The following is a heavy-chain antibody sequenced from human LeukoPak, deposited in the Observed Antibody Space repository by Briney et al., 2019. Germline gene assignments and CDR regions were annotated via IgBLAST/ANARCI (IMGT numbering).Heavy chain of an antibody. D-gene: IGHD3/OR15-3a*01. Sequence: SETLSLTCTVSGGSISSGSYYWSWIRQPAGKGLEWIGRIYTSGTTNYNPSLKSRVTISVDTSKNQFSLKLSSVTAADTAVYYCARARRMDNFDYWGQGTLVTVSS. V-gene: IGHV4-61*02. CDR1: GGSISSGSYY. CDR2: IYTSGTT. CDR3: ARARRMDNFDY. J-gene: IGHJ4*02.